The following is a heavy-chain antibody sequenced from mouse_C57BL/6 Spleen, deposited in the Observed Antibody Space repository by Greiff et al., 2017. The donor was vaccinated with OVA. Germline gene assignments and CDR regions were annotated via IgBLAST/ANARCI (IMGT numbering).Heavy chain of an antibody. CDR3: ARMGYGSSYVGAMDY. J-gene: IGHJ4*01. V-gene: IGHV2-2*01. Sequence: QVQLQQSGPGLVQPSQSLSITCTVPGFSFTSYGVHWVRQSPGKGLEWLGVIWSGGSTDYNAAFISRLSISKDNSKSQVFFKMNSLQADDTAIYYCARMGYGSSYVGAMDYWGQGTSVTVSS. CDR2: IWSGGST. D-gene: IGHD1-1*01. CDR1: GFSFTSYG.